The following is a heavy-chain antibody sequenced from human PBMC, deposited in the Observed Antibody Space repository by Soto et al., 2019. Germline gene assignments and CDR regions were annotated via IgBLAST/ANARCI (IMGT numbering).Heavy chain of an antibody. Sequence: GGSLRLSCAASGFTFSSYAMSWVRQAPGKGLEWVSAISGSGGSTYYADSVKGRFTISRDNSKNTLYLQMNSLRVEDTAVYYCANGVRFSSWYHLTGYYFDYWGQGTLVTVSS. CDR2: ISGSGGST. CDR3: ANGVRFSSWYHLTGYYFDY. V-gene: IGHV3-23*01. D-gene: IGHD6-13*01. CDR1: GFTFSSYA. J-gene: IGHJ4*02.